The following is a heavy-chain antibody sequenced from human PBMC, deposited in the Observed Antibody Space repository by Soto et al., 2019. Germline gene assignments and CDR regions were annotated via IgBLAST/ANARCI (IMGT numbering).Heavy chain of an antibody. CDR2: ISGYNGNT. Sequence: QVQLVQSGAEVKKPGASVKVSCKASGNTFTRNGITWVRQAPGQGLEWMGWISGYNGNTNYAQSVQGRITMTTDTPTSTAYMELRSLRSDDTAVYYCATGTGSGHYYYYYCMDVWGQVTTVTVSS. CDR3: ATGTGSGHYYYYYCMDV. J-gene: IGHJ6*02. D-gene: IGHD2-15*01. CDR1: GNTFTRNG. V-gene: IGHV1-18*01.